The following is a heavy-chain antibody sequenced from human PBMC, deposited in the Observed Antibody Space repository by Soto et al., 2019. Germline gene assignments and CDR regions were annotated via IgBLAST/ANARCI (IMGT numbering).Heavy chain of an antibody. Sequence: AGGSLRLSCAASGFTFSSYGMHWVRQAPGKGLEWVAVISYDGSNKYYADSVKGRFTISRDNSKNTLYLQMNSLRPEDTALFYCARGPYDFSSGYIADAFDVWGQGTMVTVSS. CDR1: GFTFSSYG. D-gene: IGHD3-3*01. J-gene: IGHJ3*01. V-gene: IGHV3-30*19. CDR2: ISYDGSNK. CDR3: ARGPYDFSSGYIADAFDV.